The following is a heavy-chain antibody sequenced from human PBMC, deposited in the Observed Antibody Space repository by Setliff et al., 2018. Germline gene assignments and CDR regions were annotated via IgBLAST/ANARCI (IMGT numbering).Heavy chain of an antibody. D-gene: IGHD5-12*01. CDR3: ARDLRGYDYGGFDY. CDR1: GFTFWSYA. J-gene: IGHJ4*02. Sequence: GGSLRLSCAASGFTFWSYAMSWVRQAPGKGLEWVAVISSDGRNENYADSVQGRFTISRDNSKNTLYLQMSSLRLEDTAVYYCARDLRGYDYGGFDYWGQGTLVTVSS. V-gene: IGHV3-30*04. CDR2: ISSDGRNE.